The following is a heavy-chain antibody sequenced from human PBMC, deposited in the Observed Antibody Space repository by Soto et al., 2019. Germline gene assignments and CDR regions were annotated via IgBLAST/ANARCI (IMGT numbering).Heavy chain of an antibody. D-gene: IGHD6-19*01. Sequence: NLSLIYTVLSASVTDFFGSLIRLPPVKGLEWIGYVFHSSSSNYFPSLKSRVTISVETSKSHMALRLTSVTAADTAVYYGARAPGLGVAHIDYWGQGTLVKISS. V-gene: IGHV4-59*02. CDR3: ARAPGLGVAHIDY. CDR1: SASVTDFF. CDR2: VFHSSSS. J-gene: IGHJ4*02.